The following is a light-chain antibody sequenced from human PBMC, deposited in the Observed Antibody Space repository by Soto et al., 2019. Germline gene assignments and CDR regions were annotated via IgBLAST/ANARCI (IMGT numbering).Light chain of an antibody. J-gene: IGKJ4*02. Sequence: SQMTQSPSTLSASIGDRVTITCRASETINNWLAWYQHKPGKAPKLLIYDASSLESGVPSRFSGGASGTEFNLTISSLHPDDFATYACQEYTSYSSTFGEGTKVEI. V-gene: IGKV1-5*01. CDR1: ETINNW. CDR2: DAS. CDR3: QEYTSYSST.